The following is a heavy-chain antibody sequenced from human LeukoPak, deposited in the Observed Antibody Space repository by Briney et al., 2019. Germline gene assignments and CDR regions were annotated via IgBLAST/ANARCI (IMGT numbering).Heavy chain of an antibody. CDR1: GFTFSSYS. CDR3: AKDMRDFLDHYGMDV. D-gene: IGHD3/OR15-3a*01. J-gene: IGHJ6*02. CDR2: ISSSSSYI. Sequence: GGSLRLPCAASGFTFSSYSMNWVRQAPGKGLEWVSSISSSSSYIYYADSVKGRFTISRDNAKNSLYLQMNSLRAEDTALYYCAKDMRDFLDHYGMDVWGQGTTVTVSS. V-gene: IGHV3-21*04.